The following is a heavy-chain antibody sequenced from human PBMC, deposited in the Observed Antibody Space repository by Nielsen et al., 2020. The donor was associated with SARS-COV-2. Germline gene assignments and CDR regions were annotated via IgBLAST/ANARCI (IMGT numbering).Heavy chain of an antibody. CDR1: GFTFNNYG. CDR2: ISYEGSKK. V-gene: IGHV3-30*18. D-gene: IGHD3-16*01. CDR3: AKRRAVFMLTFGGEGAMDV. Sequence: GESLKISCAASGFTFNNYGFYWVRQAPGKGLEWVASISYEGSKKYYADSLTDRFTVSRDTSKNTVCLQMNSLSVEDTAVYHCAKRRAVFMLTFGGEGAMDVWGQGTTVSVSS. J-gene: IGHJ6*02.